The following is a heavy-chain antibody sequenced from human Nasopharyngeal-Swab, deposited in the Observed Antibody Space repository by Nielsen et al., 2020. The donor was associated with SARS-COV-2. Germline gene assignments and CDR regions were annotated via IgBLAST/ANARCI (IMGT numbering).Heavy chain of an antibody. D-gene: IGHD6-6*01. J-gene: IGHJ6*02. Sequence: ERQMPGKGLEWMGRIDPSDSYTNYSPSFQGHVTISADKSISTAYLQWSSLKASDTAMYYCAVAWGEYSSSSKSNYYGMDVWGQGTTVTVPS. CDR2: IDPSDSYT. V-gene: IGHV5-10-1*01. CDR3: AVAWGEYSSSSKSNYYGMDV.